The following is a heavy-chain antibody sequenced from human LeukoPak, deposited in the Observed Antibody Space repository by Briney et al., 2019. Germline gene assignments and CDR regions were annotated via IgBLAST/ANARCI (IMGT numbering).Heavy chain of an antibody. CDR3: ARDIQRYCSSTSCDNYYYYYMDV. CDR2: ISSRGSSI. CDR1: GFIFSSYS. Sequence: PGGSLRLSCAASGFIFSSYSMNWVRQAPGKGLERVSYISSRGSSIYYADSVKGRFTISRDNAKNSLYLQLNSLRAEDTAVYYCARDIQRYCSSTSCDNYYYYYMDVWGKGTTVTISS. V-gene: IGHV3-48*01. J-gene: IGHJ6*03. D-gene: IGHD2-2*02.